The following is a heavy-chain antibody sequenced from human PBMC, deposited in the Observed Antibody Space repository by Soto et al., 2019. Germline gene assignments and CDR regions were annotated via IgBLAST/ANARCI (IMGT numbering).Heavy chain of an antibody. Sequence: SETLSLTCTVSGDSISSGDYYWNWIRQHPGKGLEWIGYIYYSGSTYYNPSLKSRLTISVDTSKNQFSLKLSSVTAADTAVYYCARAGHDILTGYYRFDYWGQGTLVSVSS. CDR1: GDSISSGDYY. CDR3: ARAGHDILTGYYRFDY. J-gene: IGHJ4*02. V-gene: IGHV4-31*03. CDR2: IYYSGST. D-gene: IGHD3-9*01.